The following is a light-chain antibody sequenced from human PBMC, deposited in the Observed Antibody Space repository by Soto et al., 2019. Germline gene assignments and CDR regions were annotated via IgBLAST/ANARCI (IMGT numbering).Light chain of an antibody. CDR2: EGS. Sequence: QSVLTQPASVSGSPGQSITISCTGTSSDVGSYNLVSWYQQHPGKAPKLMIYEGSKRPSGVSNRFSGSKSGNTASLTISGLQAEDEADYYCCSYAGSSTFSYVFGTVTKVTVL. CDR3: CSYAGSSTFSYV. CDR1: SSDVGSYNL. J-gene: IGLJ1*01. V-gene: IGLV2-23*03.